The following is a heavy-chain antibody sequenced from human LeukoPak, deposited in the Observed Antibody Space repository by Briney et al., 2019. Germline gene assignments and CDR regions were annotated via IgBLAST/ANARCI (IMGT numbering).Heavy chain of an antibody. V-gene: IGHV3-21*01. Sequence: GGSLRLSCAASGFTFSSYSMNWVRQAPGKGLEWVSSISSSSYIYYADSVKGRFTISRDNAKNSLYLQMNSLRAEDTAVYYCARDLRSNWRRLDYWGQGTLVTVSS. CDR1: GFTFSSYS. CDR3: ARDLRSNWRRLDY. D-gene: IGHD5-12*01. CDR2: ISSSSYI. J-gene: IGHJ4*02.